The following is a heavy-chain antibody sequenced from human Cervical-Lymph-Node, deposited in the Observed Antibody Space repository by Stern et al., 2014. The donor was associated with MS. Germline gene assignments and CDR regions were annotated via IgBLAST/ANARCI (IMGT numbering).Heavy chain of an antibody. D-gene: IGHD1-1*01. V-gene: IGHV4-34*01. CDR1: GASFSDTY. J-gene: IGHJ3*01. Sequence: QVQLQQWGAGLFRPSATLSLPCPVHGASFSDTYWSWIRQTPGKGLEWIGETNCGEVTHYNPSLMGRATLSVDPSRNQFALKLSSLAAADTAMYYCARERKVERSARLLVSFDVWGQGTLVTVSS. CDR2: TNCGEVT. CDR3: ARERKVERSARLLVSFDV.